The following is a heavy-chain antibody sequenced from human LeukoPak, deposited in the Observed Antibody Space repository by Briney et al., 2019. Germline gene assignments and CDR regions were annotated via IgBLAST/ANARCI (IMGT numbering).Heavy chain of an antibody. CDR2: ISSSGSTI. J-gene: IGHJ6*04. Sequence: GGSLRLSCAASGFTFSSYEMNWVRQAPGKGLEWVSYISSSGSTIYYADSVKGRFTISRDNAKNSLHLQMNSLRAEDTAVYYCAELGITMIGGVWGKGATVTISS. CDR3: AELGITMIGGV. V-gene: IGHV3-48*03. D-gene: IGHD3-10*02. CDR1: GFTFSSYE.